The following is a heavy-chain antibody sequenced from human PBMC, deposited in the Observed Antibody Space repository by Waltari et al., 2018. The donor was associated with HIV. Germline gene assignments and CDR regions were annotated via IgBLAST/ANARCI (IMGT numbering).Heavy chain of an antibody. CDR3: ARFVGSSWVHGMDV. J-gene: IGHJ6*02. CDR2: IYSGGST. D-gene: IGHD6-13*01. Sequence: EVQLVESGGGLIQPGGSLRLSCAASGFTVSSNYMSWVRQAPGKGLEWVSVIYSGGSTYYADSVKGRFTISRDNSKNTLYLQMNSLRAEDTAVYYCARFVGSSWVHGMDVWGQGTTVTVSS. CDR1: GFTVSSNY. V-gene: IGHV3-53*01.